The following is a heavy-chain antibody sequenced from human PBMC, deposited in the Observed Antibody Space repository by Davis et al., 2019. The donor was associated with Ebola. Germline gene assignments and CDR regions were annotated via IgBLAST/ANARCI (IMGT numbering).Heavy chain of an antibody. CDR1: GFTFSSYA. V-gene: IGHV3-74*01. CDR3: AREMATTNDAFDI. Sequence: HTGGSLRLSCAASGFTFSSYAMHWVRQAQGKGLVWVSRINSDGSSTSYADSVKGRFTISRDNAKNTLYLQKNSLRVEDTAVYYCAREMATTNDAFDIWGQGTMVSVSS. D-gene: IGHD5-24*01. J-gene: IGHJ3*02. CDR2: INSDGSST.